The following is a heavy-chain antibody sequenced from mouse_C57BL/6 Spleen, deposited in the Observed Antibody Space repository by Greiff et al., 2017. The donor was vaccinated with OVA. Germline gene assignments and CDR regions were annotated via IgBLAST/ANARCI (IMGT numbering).Heavy chain of an antibody. CDR3: ARRVIYYDYDEAMDY. Sequence: EVQGVESGGGLVKPGGSLKLSCAASGFTFSDYGMHWVRQAPEKGLEWVAYISSGSSTIYYADTVKGRFTISRANAKNTLFLQMTRLRSEDTAMYYCARRVIYYDYDEAMDYWGQGTSVTVSS. CDR2: ISSGSSTI. CDR1: GFTFSDYG. V-gene: IGHV5-17*01. D-gene: IGHD2-4*01. J-gene: IGHJ4*01.